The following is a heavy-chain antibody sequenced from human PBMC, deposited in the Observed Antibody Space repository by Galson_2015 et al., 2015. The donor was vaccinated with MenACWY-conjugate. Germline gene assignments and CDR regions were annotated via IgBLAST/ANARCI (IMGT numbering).Heavy chain of an antibody. Sequence: QSGAEVTKPGESLQISCKASGYNFITYWIGWVRQVPGKGLEWVGPISPIDSKTRYSPAFEGRVTISADNSITTAYLQWNSLQASDTAMYYCARHPPGGRGMDVWGQGTTVTVSS. V-gene: IGHV5-51*01. D-gene: IGHD1-26*01. J-gene: IGHJ6*02. CDR1: GYNFITYW. CDR2: ISPIDSKT. CDR3: ARHPPGGRGMDV.